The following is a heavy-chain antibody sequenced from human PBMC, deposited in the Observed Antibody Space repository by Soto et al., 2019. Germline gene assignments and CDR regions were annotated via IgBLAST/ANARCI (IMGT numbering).Heavy chain of an antibody. V-gene: IGHV1-8*01. CDR3: ARAGMPAAGTRGLVWFDP. CDR1: GYTFTSYD. J-gene: IGHJ5*02. D-gene: IGHD6-13*01. CDR2: MNPNSGNT. Sequence: ASVKVSCKXSGYTFTSYDINWVRQATGQGLEWMGWMNPNSGNTGYAQKFQGRLTMSWTTSISTAYMELSSLTSDDTAVYYCARAGMPAAGTRGLVWFDPWGQGTLVTVSS.